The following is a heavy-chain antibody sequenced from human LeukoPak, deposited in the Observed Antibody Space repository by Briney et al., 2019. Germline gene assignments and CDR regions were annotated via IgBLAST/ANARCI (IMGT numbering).Heavy chain of an antibody. CDR2: INPNSGGT. CDR1: GYTFTGYY. Sequence: ASVKVSCKASGYTFTGYYMHWVRQAPGQGHEWVGWINPNSGGTNYAQKFQGRVTMTRDTSISTAYMELSRLRSDDTAVYYCARGAYYYGSGSYVDVWGKGTTVTVSS. D-gene: IGHD3-10*01. J-gene: IGHJ6*03. CDR3: ARGAYYYGSGSYVDV. V-gene: IGHV1-2*02.